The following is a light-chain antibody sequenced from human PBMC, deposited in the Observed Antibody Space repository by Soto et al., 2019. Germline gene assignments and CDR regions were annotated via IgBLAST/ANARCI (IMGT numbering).Light chain of an antibody. V-gene: IGKV3-20*01. CDR2: GAS. CDR1: QSVNSFF. CDR3: QHHINRPPTWT. J-gene: IGKJ1*01. Sequence: EIVLTQSPGTLSLSPGERATLSCRASQSVNSFFLAWYQQKPGQAPRLLIYGASSRATGVPDRFSGSGSGTDFTLTISRLEPEDFAVYYCQHHINRPPTWTFGQGTKVEIK.